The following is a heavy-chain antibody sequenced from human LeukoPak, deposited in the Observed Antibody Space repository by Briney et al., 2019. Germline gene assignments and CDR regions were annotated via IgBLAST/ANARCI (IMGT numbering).Heavy chain of an antibody. V-gene: IGHV3-74*01. Sequence: GGSLRLSCAASGFTFSSYWMHWVRQAPGKGLVWVSRINSDGSSTSYADSVKGRFTISRDNAKNTLYLQMNSLRAEDTAVYYCARPRTPSGYGRWGDFDYWGQGTLVTVSS. CDR1: GFTFSSYW. CDR3: ARPRTPSGYGRWGDFDY. CDR2: INSDGSST. J-gene: IGHJ4*02. D-gene: IGHD5-12*01.